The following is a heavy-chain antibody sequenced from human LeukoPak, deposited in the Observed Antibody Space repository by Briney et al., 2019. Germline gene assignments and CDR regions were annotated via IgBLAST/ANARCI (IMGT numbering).Heavy chain of an antibody. J-gene: IGHJ1*01. Sequence: GGSLRLSCTVPVFTLSSYEMSWIPQAPGKGLEWVSSIDYDGGSGHYADSVKGRFIISRDNSNNTLFLHLNSLRGEDTAVYYCTRNSGWYGLSWGQGTLVTVSS. D-gene: IGHD6-19*01. V-gene: IGHV3-23*01. CDR1: VFTLSSYE. CDR2: IDYDGGSG. CDR3: TRNSGWYGLS.